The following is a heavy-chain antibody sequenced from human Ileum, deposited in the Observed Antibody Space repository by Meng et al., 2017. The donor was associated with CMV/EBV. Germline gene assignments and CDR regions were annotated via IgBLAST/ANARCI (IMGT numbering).Heavy chain of an antibody. D-gene: IGHD1-14*01. J-gene: IGHJ4*02. CDR2: IYGRTTQI. Sequence: ASGFTFSTYSMNWVRQAPGRGLEWVSIIYGRTTQIYYAESVKGRFTISRDNSRNTVYLQMDSLRAEDTAIYYCAKDRAPDQGFNFDSWGQGTLVTVSS. CDR3: AKDRAPDQGFNFDS. CDR1: GFTFSTYS. V-gene: IGHV3-23*03.